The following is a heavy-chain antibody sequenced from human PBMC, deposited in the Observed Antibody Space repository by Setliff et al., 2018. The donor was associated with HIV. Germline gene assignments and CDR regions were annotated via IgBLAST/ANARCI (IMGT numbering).Heavy chain of an antibody. D-gene: IGHD2-15*01. CDR1: GGSISSGDYY. CDR2: VYYSGSS. Sequence: PSETLSLTCTVSGGSISSGDYYWSWIRQRPGRGLEWIGYVYYSGSSYYSPSLKSRATISGDTSKNQFSLKLSSVTAADTAVYYCAREIRHCSGGRCPTGAGAFDIWGQGTMVTVSS. J-gene: IGHJ3*02. CDR3: AREIRHCSGGRCPTGAGAFDI. V-gene: IGHV4-31*02.